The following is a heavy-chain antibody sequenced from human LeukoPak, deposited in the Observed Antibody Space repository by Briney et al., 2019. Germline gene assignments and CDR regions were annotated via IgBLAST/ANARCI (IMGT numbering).Heavy chain of an antibody. V-gene: IGHV3-48*01. D-gene: IGHD3-10*01. Sequence: PGGSLRLSCAASGFTFSSYSMNWVRQAPGKGLEWVSYISSSSSTIYYADSVKGRFTISRDNAKNSLYLQMNSLRAEDTAVYYCARVGPYKYFDYWGQGTLVTVSS. CDR1: GFTFSSYS. CDR2: ISSSSSTI. CDR3: ARVGPYKYFDY. J-gene: IGHJ4*02.